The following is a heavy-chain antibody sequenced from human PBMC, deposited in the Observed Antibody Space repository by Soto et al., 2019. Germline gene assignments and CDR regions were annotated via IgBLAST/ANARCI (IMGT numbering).Heavy chain of an antibody. V-gene: IGHV4-39*01. CDR2: IFYSGST. CDR1: GGPISSSTYY. J-gene: IGHJ4*02. D-gene: IGHD2-15*01. CDR3: ARRPGGGSCDY. Sequence: SETLSLTCTVSGGPISSSTYYWGWIRQPPGKGLEWVGNIFYSGSTYYNPSLRSRVTISVDTSKNQFSLKLSSVTAAGTAVYYCARRPGGGSCDYWGPGILVTVSS.